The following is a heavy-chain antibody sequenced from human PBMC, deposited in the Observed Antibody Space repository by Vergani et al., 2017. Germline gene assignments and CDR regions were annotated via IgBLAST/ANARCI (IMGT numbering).Heavy chain of an antibody. CDR3: ARDGRGSDDYGGINDAFDI. D-gene: IGHD4-23*01. Sequence: EVQLLESGGGLVQPGGSLRLSCAASGFTFSSYSMNWVRQAPGKGLEWVSYISSSSSTIYYADSVKGRFTISRDNAKNSLYLQMNSLRDEDTAVYYCARDGRGSDDYGGINDAFDIWGQGTMVTVSS. J-gene: IGHJ3*02. V-gene: IGHV3-48*02. CDR1: GFTFSSYS. CDR2: ISSSSSTI.